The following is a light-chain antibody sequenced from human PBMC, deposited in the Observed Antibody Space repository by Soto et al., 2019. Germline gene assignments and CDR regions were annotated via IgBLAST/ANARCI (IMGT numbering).Light chain of an antibody. Sequence: EIVLTQSPGTLSVSRGERATLSCRASQSVNSNLAWYQQRPVQAPRLLIYGASTRAAGIPARFSGSGSGTEFTLSVSSLQSEDVAVYYCQQFNNWLPWTFGQGTKVDIK. J-gene: IGKJ1*01. V-gene: IGKV3-15*01. CDR1: QSVNSN. CDR3: QQFNNWLPWT. CDR2: GAS.